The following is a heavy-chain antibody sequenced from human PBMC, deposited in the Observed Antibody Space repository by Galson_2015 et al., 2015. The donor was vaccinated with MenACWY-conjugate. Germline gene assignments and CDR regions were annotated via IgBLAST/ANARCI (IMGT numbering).Heavy chain of an antibody. CDR2: IKQDGSER. CDR1: GFIFSNSW. D-gene: IGHD4-17*01. J-gene: IGHJ6*02. Sequence: SLRLSCAASGFIFSNSWMDWVRQAPGKGLEWVGNIKQDGSERYHVESVKGRFIISRDNAKNSLYLQMNSLRAEDTAIYYCASGTVNALGPQYYGLDVWGQATTVTVSS. V-gene: IGHV3-7*03. CDR3: ASGTVNALGPQYYGLDV.